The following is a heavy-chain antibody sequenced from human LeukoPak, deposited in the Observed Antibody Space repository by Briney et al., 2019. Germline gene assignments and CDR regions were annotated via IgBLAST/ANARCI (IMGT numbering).Heavy chain of an antibody. CDR3: AKEPGTGGFDI. V-gene: IGHV1-46*01. J-gene: IGHJ3*02. D-gene: IGHD4-23*01. CDR2: INLSDGTR. Sequence: GASVKVSCKASEYIFTSYYLHWVRQAPGQGLEWMGVINLSDGTRNNAQKLQGRITMTRDTSTSTAYMELSSLRPEDTAMYFCAKEPGTGGFDIWGQGTMVTVS. CDR1: EYIFTSYY.